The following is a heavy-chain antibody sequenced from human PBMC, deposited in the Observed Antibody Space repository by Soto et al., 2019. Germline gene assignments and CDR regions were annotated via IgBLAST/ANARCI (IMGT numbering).Heavy chain of an antibody. CDR2: IIPVFGTA. Sequence: ASVKVSCKASGGTFKNYAISWVRQAPGQGLEWMGGIIPVFGTANYAQKFQGRVTITADESTTTAYMELNSLRSEDTAVYFCARGRTVYYYAMDVWGQGTTVTVSS. J-gene: IGHJ6*02. D-gene: IGHD2-8*02. CDR3: ARGRTVYYYAMDV. V-gene: IGHV1-69*13. CDR1: GGTFKNYA.